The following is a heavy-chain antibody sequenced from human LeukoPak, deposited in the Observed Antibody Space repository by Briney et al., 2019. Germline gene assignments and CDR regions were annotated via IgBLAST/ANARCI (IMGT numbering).Heavy chain of an antibody. CDR3: ARVRYSGSYSGGTPIYYFDY. CDR1: GGSMNSGIYY. J-gene: IGHJ4*02. D-gene: IGHD1-26*01. Sequence: SETLSLTCSVSGGSMNSGIYYWSWIRQPPGKGLEWIGYIFHSGSTNYNPSLKSRVTMSLDMSKNQFSVNLTSVTAADTAVYYCARVRYSGSYSGGTPIYYFDYWGQGTLVTVSS. V-gene: IGHV4-30-2*01. CDR2: IFHSGST.